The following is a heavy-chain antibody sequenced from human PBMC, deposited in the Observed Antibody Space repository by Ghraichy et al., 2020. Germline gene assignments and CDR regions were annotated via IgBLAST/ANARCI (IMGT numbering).Heavy chain of an antibody. V-gene: IGHV1-69*13. CDR3: ATQSVGGSYPKDRYYYYYGMDV. D-gene: IGHD1-26*01. CDR1: GATFSTSA. Sequence: SVKVSCKVSGATFSTSAISWVREAPGQGLKWMGGIIPIFGTANYAQKFQGRVTITADESTSTAYMELSSLRSEDTAVYYCATQSVGGSYPKDRYYYYYGMDVWGQGTSVIVSS. J-gene: IGHJ6*02. CDR2: IIPIFGTA.